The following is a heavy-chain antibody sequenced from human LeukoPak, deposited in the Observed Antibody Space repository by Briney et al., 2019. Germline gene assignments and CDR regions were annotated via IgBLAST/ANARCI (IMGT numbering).Heavy chain of an antibody. CDR2: LWYDGSNE. CDR1: GFTFDTYG. V-gene: IGHV3-33*01. CDR3: ASWPPGFGEFRQTHYYYYGMDV. D-gene: IGHD3-10*01. Sequence: PGKSLRLSCAASGFTFDTYGMHWVRQAPGKGLEWVAVLWYDGSNENYADSVNGRFTISRDNSKNTLYLQMNSLRAEDTAVYYCASWPPGFGEFRQTHYYYYGMDVWGQGTTVTVSS. J-gene: IGHJ6*02.